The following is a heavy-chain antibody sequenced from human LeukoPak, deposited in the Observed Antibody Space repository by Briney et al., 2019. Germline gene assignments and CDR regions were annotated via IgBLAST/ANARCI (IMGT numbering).Heavy chain of an antibody. Sequence: GGSLRLSCAASEFTVSSNFISWIRQAPGKGLEWVSVIYSGVNTFYADSVRGRFTISRDNSKNTLYVQMNSLRDEDTAVYYCAKDQRWESPHYLDSWGQGTLVTVSS. CDR2: IYSGVNT. CDR3: AKDQRWESPHYLDS. V-gene: IGHV3-53*01. J-gene: IGHJ4*02. CDR1: EFTVSSNF. D-gene: IGHD1-26*01.